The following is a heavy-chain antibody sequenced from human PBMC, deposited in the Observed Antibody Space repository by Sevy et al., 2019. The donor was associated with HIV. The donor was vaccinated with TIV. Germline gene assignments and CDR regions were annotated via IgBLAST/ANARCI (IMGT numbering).Heavy chain of an antibody. V-gene: IGHV3-30*18. Sequence: GVSLRLSCAASGFTFTSYGMHWVRQAPGKGLEWVAVISYDGSNKYYADSVKGRFTISRDKSKNTLYLQMNSLRAEDTAVYYCAKAPRGYSYASFFDYWGQGTLATVSS. CDR3: AKAPRGYSYASFFDY. CDR2: ISYDGSNK. CDR1: GFTFTSYG. J-gene: IGHJ4*02. D-gene: IGHD5-18*01.